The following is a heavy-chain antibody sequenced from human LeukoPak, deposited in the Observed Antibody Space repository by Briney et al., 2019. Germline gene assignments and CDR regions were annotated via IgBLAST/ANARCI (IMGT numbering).Heavy chain of an antibody. CDR1: GGTFSSYA. V-gene: IGHV1-69*13. D-gene: IGHD1-1*01. J-gene: IGHJ5*02. CDR2: IIPIFGTA. CDR3: AREGPGNVALTGNWFDP. Sequence: GASVKVSCKASGGTFSSYAISWVRQAPGQGLEWMGGIIPIFGTANYAQKFQGRVSITADESTSTAYMELSRLRSNDTAVYYCAREGPGNVALTGNWFDPWGQGTLVTVSS.